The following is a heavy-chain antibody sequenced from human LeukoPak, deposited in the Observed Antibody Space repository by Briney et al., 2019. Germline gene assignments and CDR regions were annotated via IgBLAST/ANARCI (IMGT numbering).Heavy chain of an antibody. V-gene: IGHV4-4*09. J-gene: IGHJ4*02. Sequence: SDTLSLTCAVSAASISNYYWSWIRQAPGKGLEWIGYISTSGSTNYNPSLKSRVSISLDTSNNRFSLNLNFVTAADTAVYYCASPRSGYRYTFDYWGQGALVTASS. CDR2: ISTSGST. D-gene: IGHD3-22*01. CDR1: AASISNYY. CDR3: ASPRSGYRYTFDY.